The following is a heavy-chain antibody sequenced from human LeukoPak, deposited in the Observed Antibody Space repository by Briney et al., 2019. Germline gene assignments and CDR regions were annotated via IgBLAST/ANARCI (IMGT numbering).Heavy chain of an antibody. J-gene: IGHJ3*02. D-gene: IGHD3-10*01. V-gene: IGHV5-51*01. CDR3: ARHGRGSRSPNAFDI. Sequence: GESLKISCKGSGYSFTSYWIGWVRQMPGKGLEWMGIIYPGDSDTRYSPSFQGQVTISADKSNSTAYLQWSSLKASDTAMYYCARHGRGSRSPNAFDIWGQGTMVSVSS. CDR2: IYPGDSDT. CDR1: GYSFTSYW.